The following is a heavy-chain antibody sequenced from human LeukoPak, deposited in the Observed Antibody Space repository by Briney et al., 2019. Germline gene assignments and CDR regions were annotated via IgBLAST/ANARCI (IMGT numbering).Heavy chain of an antibody. CDR2: INAGNGNT. CDR1: GYTFTSYA. V-gene: IGHV1-3*03. Sequence: ALVKVSCKASGYTFTSYAMHWVRQAPGQRLEWMGWINAGNGNTKYSQEFQGRVTITRDTSASTAYMELSSLRSEDTAVYYCARGVRYYYDSSGSAVDYYYYMDVWGKGTTVTISS. CDR3: ARGVRYYYDSSGSAVDYYYYMDV. D-gene: IGHD3-22*01. J-gene: IGHJ6*03.